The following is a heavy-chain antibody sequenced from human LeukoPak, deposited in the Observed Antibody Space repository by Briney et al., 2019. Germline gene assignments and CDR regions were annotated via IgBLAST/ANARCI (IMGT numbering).Heavy chain of an antibody. D-gene: IGHD3-22*01. CDR2: ISAYNGNT. V-gene: IGHV1-18*01. CDR3: ARDYYYDTPAPKQKLYYYGMDV. Sequence: ASVKVSCKASGYTFTSYGISWVRQAPGQGLEWMGWISAYNGNTNYAQKLQGRVTMTTDTSTSTAYMELRSLRSDDTAVYYCARDYYYDTPAPKQKLYYYGMDVWGQGTTVTVSS. CDR1: GYTFTSYG. J-gene: IGHJ6*02.